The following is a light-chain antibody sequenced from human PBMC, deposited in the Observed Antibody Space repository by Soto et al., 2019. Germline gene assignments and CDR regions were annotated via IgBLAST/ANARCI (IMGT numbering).Light chain of an antibody. J-gene: IGKJ1*01. CDR2: AAS. Sequence: IRMSQSPSSLYASVGDRVIITCRARQGINIWLAWYQQKPGKAPRLLIYAASSLQNGVPYRFSGSGYGTDFTLTISSLQPEDFATYYCLQDYNYPRTFGQGTKVDI. CDR3: LQDYNYPRT. CDR1: QGINIW. V-gene: IGKV1D-16*02.